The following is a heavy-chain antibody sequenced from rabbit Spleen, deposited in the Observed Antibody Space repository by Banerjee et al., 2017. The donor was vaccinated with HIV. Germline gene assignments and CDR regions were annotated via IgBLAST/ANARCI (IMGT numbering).Heavy chain of an antibody. CDR1: GFDFSNYG. Sequence: QEQLKETGGGLVQPGGSLTLSCKASGFDFSNYGVTWVRQAPGKGLEWIACIEGGSSAFSYFASWAKGRFTISKTSSTTVTLQVISLTTADTATYFCARDLVVAIGWNFNLWGPGTLVTVS. CDR3: ARDLVVAIGWNFNL. CDR2: IEGGSSAFS. D-gene: IGHD3-3*01. J-gene: IGHJ4*01. V-gene: IGHV1S45*01.